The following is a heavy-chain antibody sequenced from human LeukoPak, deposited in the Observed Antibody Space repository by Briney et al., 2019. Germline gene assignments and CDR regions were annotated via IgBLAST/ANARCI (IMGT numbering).Heavy chain of an antibody. J-gene: IGHJ5*02. CDR1: GGSISSGSYY. CDR3: ARVARGIVGATPWFDP. Sequence: PSETLSLTCTVSGGSISSGSYYWSWIRQPAGKGLEWIGRIYTSGSTNYNPSLKSRVTISVDTSKNQFSLKLSSVTAADTAVYYCARVARGIVGATPWFDPWGQGTLVTVSS. V-gene: IGHV4-61*02. D-gene: IGHD1-26*01. CDR2: IYTSGST.